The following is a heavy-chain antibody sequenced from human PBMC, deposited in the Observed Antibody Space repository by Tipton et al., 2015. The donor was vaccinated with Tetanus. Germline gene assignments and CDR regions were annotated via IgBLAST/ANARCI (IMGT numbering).Heavy chain of an antibody. J-gene: IGHJ4*02. CDR2: IKEDGSVK. CDR3: ARNDGYNSGYGH. D-gene: IGHD5-18*01. CDR1: GFTFSNYW. Sequence: SLRLSCVASGFTFSNYWMSWVRQAPGKGPEWVANIKEDGSVKGYVDSVKGRFTISRDNSNQSVYLEMNSLRADDTALYYCARNDGYNSGYGHWGQGTLVTVSS. V-gene: IGHV3-7*03.